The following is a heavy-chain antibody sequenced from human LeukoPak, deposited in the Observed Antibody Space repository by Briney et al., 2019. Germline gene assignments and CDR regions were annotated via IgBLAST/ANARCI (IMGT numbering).Heavy chain of an antibody. CDR3: AKDLPDYGDFGGDAFDI. CDR2: ISGSGGST. V-gene: IGHV3-23*01. CDR1: GFTFSNYA. D-gene: IGHD4-17*01. J-gene: IGHJ3*02. Sequence: GGSLRLSCAASGFTFSNYAMSWVRQAPGKGLEWVSAISGSGGSTYYADSVKGRLTISRDKSKNTLYLQMNSLRAEDTALYYCAKDLPDYGDFGGDAFDIWGQGTMVTVSS.